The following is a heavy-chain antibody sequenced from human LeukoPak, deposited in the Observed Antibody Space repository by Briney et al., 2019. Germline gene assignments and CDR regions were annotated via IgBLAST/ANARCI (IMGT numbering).Heavy chain of an antibody. D-gene: IGHD5-12*01. CDR1: GFTFSSYA. CDR2: ISYDGSNK. J-gene: IGHJ5*02. CDR3: AKDLQVATPLGANWFDP. Sequence: GGSLRLSCAASGFTFSSYAMHWVRQAPGKGLEWVAVISYDGSNKYYADSVKGRFTISRDNSKNTLYLQMNSLRAEDTAVYYCAKDLQVATPLGANWFDPWGQGTLVTVSS. V-gene: IGHV3-30*04.